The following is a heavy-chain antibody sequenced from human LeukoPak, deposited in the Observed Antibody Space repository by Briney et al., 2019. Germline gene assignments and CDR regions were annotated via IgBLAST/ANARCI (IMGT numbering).Heavy chain of an antibody. CDR1: GYIFTNYF. D-gene: IGHD5-24*01. Sequence: ASVKVSCKASGYIFTNYFMHWVRQDPVRGLEWMGIINCDEGTATYAQKFQGRVTITRDTSTSTVYMDLTSLRSDDTAVYFCTRADNQDFESWGQGTLVTVFS. J-gene: IGHJ4*02. CDR2: INCDEGTA. CDR3: TRADNQDFES. V-gene: IGHV1-46*01.